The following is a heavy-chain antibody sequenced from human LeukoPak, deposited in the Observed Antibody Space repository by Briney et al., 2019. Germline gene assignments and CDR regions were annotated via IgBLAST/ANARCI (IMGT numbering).Heavy chain of an antibody. Sequence: PGGSLRLSCAASGFMFDDYAMYWVRQAPGKGLEWVSYISYSSSTIYYADSVKGRFTISRDNAKNSLYLQMDSLRAEDTAVYYCARDRLHYGEYEKTFDYWGQGTLVTVSS. CDR2: ISYSSSTI. V-gene: IGHV3-48*01. CDR3: ARDRLHYGEYEKTFDY. CDR1: GFMFDDYA. J-gene: IGHJ4*02. D-gene: IGHD4-17*01.